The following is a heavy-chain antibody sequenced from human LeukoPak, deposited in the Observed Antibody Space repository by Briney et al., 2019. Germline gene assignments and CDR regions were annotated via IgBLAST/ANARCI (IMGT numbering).Heavy chain of an antibody. Sequence: VTVSCKTSGFLFSAYYMHWVQQAPGKGFRWMGRIDPEDGKSTYAEDFQGRVTLTADMSTDTAYMELSRLTSEDTALYYCTTGRGAYDVFDFWGQGSLVIVSS. V-gene: IGHV1-69-2*01. D-gene: IGHD1-1*01. CDR3: TTGRGAYDVFDF. CDR2: IDPEDGKS. CDR1: GFLFSAYY. J-gene: IGHJ4*02.